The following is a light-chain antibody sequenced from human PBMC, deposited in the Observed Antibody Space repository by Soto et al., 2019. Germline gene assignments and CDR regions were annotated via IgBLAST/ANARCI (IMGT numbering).Light chain of an antibody. CDR1: QSVSSY. CDR3: QQRSNWPGIT. J-gene: IGKJ5*01. CDR2: DAS. V-gene: IGKV3-11*01. Sequence: EIVLTQSPAPPSLSPGGRATLSRRASQSVSSYLAWYQQKPGQAPRLLIYDASNRATGIPARFSGSGSGTDFTLTISSLEPEDFAVYYCQQRSNWPGITFGQGTRLEI.